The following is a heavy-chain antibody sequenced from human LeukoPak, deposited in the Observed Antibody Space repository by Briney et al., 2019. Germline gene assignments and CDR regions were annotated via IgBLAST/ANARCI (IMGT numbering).Heavy chain of an antibody. J-gene: IGHJ6*03. D-gene: IGHD5-24*01. CDR3: ARVRDYYYMDV. CDR1: GFTFRTYG. CDR2: ISSSSTFI. V-gene: IGHV3-21*06. Sequence: GGSLRLSCAASGFTFRTYGMNWVRQAPGKGLEWVSSISSSSTFIYYADSVRGRFTISRDNAKNSLYLQMNSLRAEDTAVYYCARVRDYYYMDVWGKGTTVTISS.